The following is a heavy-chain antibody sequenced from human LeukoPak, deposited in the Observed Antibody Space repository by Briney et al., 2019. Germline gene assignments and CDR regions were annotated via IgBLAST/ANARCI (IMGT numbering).Heavy chain of an antibody. J-gene: IGHJ5*02. V-gene: IGHV1-18*01. D-gene: IGHD5-18*01. Sequence: ASVKVSCKASGYTFTSYGISWVRQAPGQGLEWMGWISAYNGNTNYAQKLQGRVTMTRDTSTSTVYMELSSLRSEDTAVYYCARVRYGRYNWFDPWGQGTLVTVSS. CDR1: GYTFTSYG. CDR2: ISAYNGNT. CDR3: ARVRYGRYNWFDP.